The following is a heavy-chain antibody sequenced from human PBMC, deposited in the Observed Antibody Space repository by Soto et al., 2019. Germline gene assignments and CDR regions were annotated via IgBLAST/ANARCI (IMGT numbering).Heavy chain of an antibody. CDR1: GGSISSYY. Sequence: PSETLSLTCTVSGGSISSYYCCWIRQPPAKGLEWNGNIYYIGSTYYNPSLKSRVTISVDTSNNQFSLNLNSVTASDTAVYYCAGRNSLASVSLNFRELSNYKWIDPWGPGTLVTVSS. V-gene: IGHV4-59*04. J-gene: IGHJ5*02. CDR2: IYYIGST. D-gene: IGHD3-16*02. CDR3: AGRNSLASVSLNFRELSNYKWIDP.